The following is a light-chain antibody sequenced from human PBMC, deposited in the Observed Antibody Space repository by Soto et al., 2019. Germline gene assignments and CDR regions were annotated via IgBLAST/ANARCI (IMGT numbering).Light chain of an antibody. J-gene: IGKJ5*01. V-gene: IGKV3-15*01. CDR3: QQYNTWPRT. Sequence: EIVMTQSPATLSVPPGERATLSCRASQSVSTNFAWYQQKPGQAPRLLIYGASTRATAVPARFTASGSGTEFTLTISSLQSEDFAVYYCQQYNTWPRTFGQGTRLEIK. CDR1: QSVSTN. CDR2: GAS.